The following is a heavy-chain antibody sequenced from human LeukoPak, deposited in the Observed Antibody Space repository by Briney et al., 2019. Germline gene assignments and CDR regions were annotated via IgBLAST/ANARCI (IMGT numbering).Heavy chain of an antibody. CDR1: GFSFSSLW. J-gene: IGHJ6*02. Sequence: GGSLRLSCAASGFSFSSLWMSWVRQAPGKGLEWVANIKQDGNEKYYVDSVKGRFTISRDNAKNSLYLQMNSLRAEDTAVYYCAGDASGTGYYGMDVWGQGTTVTVSS. V-gene: IGHV3-7*01. CDR3: AGDASGTGYYGMDV. D-gene: IGHD1-1*01. CDR2: IKQDGNEK.